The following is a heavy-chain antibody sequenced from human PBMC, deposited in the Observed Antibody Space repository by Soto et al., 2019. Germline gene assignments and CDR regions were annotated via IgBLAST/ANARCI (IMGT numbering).Heavy chain of an antibody. V-gene: IGHV4-34*01. J-gene: IGHJ6*02. Sequence: PSETLSLTCAVYGGSFSGYYWSWMRQPPGKGLEWIGEINHSGSTNYNPSLKSRVTISVDTSKNQFSLKLSSVTAADTAVYYCASRQYGSGSYRPYGMDVWGQGTTVTVSS. CDR2: INHSGST. D-gene: IGHD3-10*01. CDR3: ASRQYGSGSYRPYGMDV. CDR1: GGSFSGYY.